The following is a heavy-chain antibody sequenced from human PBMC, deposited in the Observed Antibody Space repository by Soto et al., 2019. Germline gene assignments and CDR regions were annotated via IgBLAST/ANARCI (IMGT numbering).Heavy chain of an antibody. CDR1: GGSISSYY. J-gene: IGHJ4*02. Sequence: QVQLQESGPGLVKPSETLSLTCTVSGGSISSYYWSWIRQPPGKGLEWIGYIYYSGSTNYNPSLKSRVNISVDTSKNQFSLKLSSVTAAYTAVYYCARRYGYSFDYWGQGTLVTVSS. V-gene: IGHV4-59*08. CDR3: ARRYGYSFDY. D-gene: IGHD1-20*01. CDR2: IYYSGST.